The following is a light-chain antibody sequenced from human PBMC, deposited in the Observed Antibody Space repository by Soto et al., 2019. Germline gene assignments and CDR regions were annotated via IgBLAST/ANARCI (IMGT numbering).Light chain of an antibody. V-gene: IGLV2-23*03. J-gene: IGLJ1*01. CDR2: EGN. CDR1: SSDVGSYNL. CDR3: CSYAGSSTFV. Sequence: QSVLTQPASVSGSPGQSITISCTGTSSDVGSYNLVSWYQQHPSKAPKLMIYEGNKRPSGVSNLFSGSKSGNTSSLTISWLQAEDEADYYCCSYAGSSTFVFGTGTKVTVL.